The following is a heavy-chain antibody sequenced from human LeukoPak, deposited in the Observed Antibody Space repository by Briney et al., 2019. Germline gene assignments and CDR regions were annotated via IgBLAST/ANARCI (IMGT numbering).Heavy chain of an antibody. Sequence: GGSLRLSCAASGFTFSSYSMNWVRQAPGKGLEWVSLISWDGGSTYYADSVKGRFTISRDNSKNSLYLQMNSLRAEDTALYYCAKDGAAGAYYYYYYMDVWGKGTTVTVSS. CDR1: GFTFSSYS. CDR3: AKDGAAGAYYYYYYMDV. D-gene: IGHD6-13*01. CDR2: ISWDGGST. V-gene: IGHV3-43D*03. J-gene: IGHJ6*03.